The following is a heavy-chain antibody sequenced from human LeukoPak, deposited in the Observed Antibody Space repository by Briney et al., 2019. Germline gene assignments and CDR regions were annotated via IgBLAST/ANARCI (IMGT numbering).Heavy chain of an antibody. V-gene: IGHV1-18*01. Sequence: ASVKVSCKASGYTFTSNGISWVRQAPGQAREWMGWISAYNGNRNYAQNPQGRVTMTTDTSTSTTYMELRSLRSDDTAVYYCARMGGGYDFWSGSDWFDPWGQGTLVTVSS. D-gene: IGHD3-3*01. J-gene: IGHJ5*02. CDR1: GYTFTSNG. CDR3: ARMGGGYDFWSGSDWFDP. CDR2: ISAYNGNR.